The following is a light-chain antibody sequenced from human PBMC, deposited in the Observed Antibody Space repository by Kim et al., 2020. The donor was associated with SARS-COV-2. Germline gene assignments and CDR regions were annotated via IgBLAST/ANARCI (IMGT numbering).Light chain of an antibody. CDR3: LQHRTYPIT. J-gene: IGKJ5*01. CDR2: SAS. V-gene: IGKV1-17*01. CDR1: QDIGKD. Sequence: ASVGDRVTITCQASQDIGKDLGWYQQNPGRAPKRLIYSASNLQSGVPSRFSGSGYETEFTLTFNSLQPEDFATYFCLQHRTYPITFGQGTRLEIK.